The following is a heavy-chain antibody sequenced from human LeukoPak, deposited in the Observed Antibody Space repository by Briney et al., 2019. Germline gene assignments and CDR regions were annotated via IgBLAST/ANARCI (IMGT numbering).Heavy chain of an antibody. D-gene: IGHD6-13*01. Sequence: GGSLRLSCAASEFTFSSYAMSWVRQAPGKGLEWVSAISGSGGSTYYADSVKGRFTISRDNSKNTLYLQMNSLRAEDTAVYYCAKDHRAAAIHPVCWFDPWGQGTLVTVSS. J-gene: IGHJ5*02. V-gene: IGHV3-23*01. CDR3: AKDHRAAAIHPVCWFDP. CDR2: ISGSGGST. CDR1: EFTFSSYA.